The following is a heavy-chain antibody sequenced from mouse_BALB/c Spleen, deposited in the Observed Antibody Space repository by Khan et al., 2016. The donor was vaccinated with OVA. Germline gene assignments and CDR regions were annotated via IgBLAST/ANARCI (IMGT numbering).Heavy chain of an antibody. CDR3: ARNTTVESYWYFDV. D-gene: IGHD1-1*01. CDR1: GFSLTSYG. Sequence: QVQLKQSGPGLVAPSQSLSITCTVSGFSLTSYGVHWVRQPPGKGLEWLGVIWAGGSTNYNSALLSRLSISKDNSKSQVFLQMNRLQTDDTAMYYCARNTTVESYWYFDVWGAGTTVTVSS. J-gene: IGHJ1*01. CDR2: IWAGGST. V-gene: IGHV2-9*02.